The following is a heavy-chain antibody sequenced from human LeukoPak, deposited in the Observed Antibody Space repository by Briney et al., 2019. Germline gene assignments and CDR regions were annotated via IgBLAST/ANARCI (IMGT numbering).Heavy chain of an antibody. CDR1: GFTFSDYY. D-gene: IGHD3-22*01. Sequence: GGSLRLSCAASGFTFSDYYMCWIRQAPGKGLEWVSYISGSSSYTNYADSVKGRFTISRDNAKNSLYLQMSSLRAEDTAVYYCARKRTYYCDSSGYRDAFDIWGQGTMVTASS. V-gene: IGHV3-11*03. CDR2: ISGSSSYT. J-gene: IGHJ3*02. CDR3: ARKRTYYCDSSGYRDAFDI.